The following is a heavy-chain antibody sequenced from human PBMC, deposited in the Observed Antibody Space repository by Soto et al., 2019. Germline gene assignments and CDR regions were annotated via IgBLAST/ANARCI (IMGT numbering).Heavy chain of an antibody. D-gene: IGHD2-21*02. CDR1: GGTFSSYT. CDR3: ARDDGLAYCGGDCYS. Sequence: QVQLVQSGAEVKKPGSSVKVSCKASGGTFSSYTLSWVRQAPGQGLEWMGRIIPILGIANYAQKFQGRVTITADKSTSTAYMELSSLKSEDTAVYYCARDDGLAYCGGDCYSWGQGTLVNVSS. V-gene: IGHV1-69*02. J-gene: IGHJ4*02. CDR2: IIPILGIA.